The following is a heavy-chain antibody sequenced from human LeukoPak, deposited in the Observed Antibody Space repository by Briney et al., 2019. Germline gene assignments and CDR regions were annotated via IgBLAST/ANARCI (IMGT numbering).Heavy chain of an antibody. Sequence: GGSLRLSCAASGVTFDDYAMHWVRQAPGKGLEWVSLISWDGGSTYYAASVKGRFPISRDNSKNSLYLQMNSLRAEDTALYYCANGMGYSYGSAAFDYWGQGTLVTVSS. V-gene: IGHV3-43D*03. CDR3: ANGMGYSYGSAAFDY. CDR1: GVTFDDYA. D-gene: IGHD5-18*01. J-gene: IGHJ4*02. CDR2: ISWDGGST.